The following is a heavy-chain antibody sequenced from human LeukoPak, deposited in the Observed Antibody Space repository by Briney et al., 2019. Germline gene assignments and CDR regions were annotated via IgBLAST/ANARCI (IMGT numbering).Heavy chain of an antibody. CDR2: IIPIFGTA. D-gene: IGHD3-22*01. Sequence: ASVKVSCKASGGTFSSYAISWVRQAPGQGLEWMGGIIPIFGTANYAQKFQGRVTITADESTSTAYMELSSLRSEDTAVYYCARSPITMIVAEGAFDIWGQGTMVTVSS. J-gene: IGHJ3*02. V-gene: IGHV1-69*13. CDR3: ARSPITMIVAEGAFDI. CDR1: GGTFSSYA.